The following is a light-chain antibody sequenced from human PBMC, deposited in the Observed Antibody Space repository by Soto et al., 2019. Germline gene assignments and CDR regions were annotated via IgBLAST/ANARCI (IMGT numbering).Light chain of an antibody. CDR1: QSISSW. CDR2: KAS. CDR3: QQYNSYSRT. Sequence: DIQITHSPSSLSASVLNRVTITCRTSQSISSWLAWYQQKPGKAPKLLIYKASSLESGVPSRFSGSGSGTEFTLTISSLQPDDFATYYCQQYNSYSRTFGQGTKVDIK. J-gene: IGKJ1*01. V-gene: IGKV1-5*03.